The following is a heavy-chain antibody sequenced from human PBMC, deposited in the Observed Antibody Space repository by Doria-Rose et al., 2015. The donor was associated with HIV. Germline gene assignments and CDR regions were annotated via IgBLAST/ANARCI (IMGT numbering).Heavy chain of an antibody. D-gene: IGHD6-19*01. CDR3: ARERGQWLAFPDY. CDR1: GGSISSYH. CDR2: IHSNGRT. J-gene: IGHJ4*02. V-gene: IGHV4-4*07. Sequence: QVQLQESGPGLVKPSETLSLTRTVSGGSISSYHWFWIRQPARQGLEWIGRIHSNGRTNQNPSLKGRVTMSVYTSKNRFSLSLRSVTAADTAVYYCARERGQWLAFPDYWGRGTLVIVSS.